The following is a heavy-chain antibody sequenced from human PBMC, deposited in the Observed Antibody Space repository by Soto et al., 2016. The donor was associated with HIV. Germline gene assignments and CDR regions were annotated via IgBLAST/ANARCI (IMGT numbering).Heavy chain of an antibody. J-gene: IGHJ4*02. CDR3: ARTITWGYFDY. D-gene: IGHD3-16*01. V-gene: IGHV1-18*01. Sequence: QVHVVQSGAEVKKSGASVKVSCKASGYTFNTYGISWVRQAPGQGLEWMGWINTYSGNTNYAPKFQGRVTVTTDTSTSTAYMELRSLRSDDTAVYYCARTITWGYFDYWGQGTLVTVSS. CDR2: INTYSGNT. CDR1: GYTFNTYG.